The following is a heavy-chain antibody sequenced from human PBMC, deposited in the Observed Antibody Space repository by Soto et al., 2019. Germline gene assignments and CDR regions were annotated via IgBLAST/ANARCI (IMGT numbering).Heavy chain of an antibody. Sequence: PSETLSLTCTVSGGSISSYYWSWIRQPPGKGLEWIGFIYHTGTTYYNPSLKSRVTISVDRSKNQFSLKLNSVTAADTAVYYCARGXNYYDSSGSSWFDPWGQGALVTVS. CDR3: ARGXNYYDSSGSSWFDP. V-gene: IGHV4-59*12. D-gene: IGHD3-22*01. CDR2: IYHTGTT. J-gene: IGHJ5*02. CDR1: GGSISSYY.